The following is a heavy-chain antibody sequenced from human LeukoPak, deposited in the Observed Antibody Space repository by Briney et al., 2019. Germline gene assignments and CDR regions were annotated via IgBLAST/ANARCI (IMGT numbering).Heavy chain of an antibody. CDR2: TSDSGGSI. J-gene: IGHJ4*02. CDR1: GFIFRDYA. D-gene: IGHD3-22*01. CDR3: AKAMTKGPPFDY. V-gene: IGHV3-23*01. Sequence: GGSLRLSCAASGFIFRDYAMSWVRQAPGKGLEWVSATSDSGGSIYYADSVKGRFTISRDNSKNTTYLQMNSLRAEDTAVYYCAKAMTKGPPFDYWGQGTLVTVSS.